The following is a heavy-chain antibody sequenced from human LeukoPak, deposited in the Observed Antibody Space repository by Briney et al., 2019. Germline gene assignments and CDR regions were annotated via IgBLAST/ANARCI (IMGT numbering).Heavy chain of an antibody. CDR3: ARDATYYYDSSGYYFDY. V-gene: IGHV4-4*07. CDR2: IYTSGST. D-gene: IGHD3-22*01. CDR1: GGSISSYY. Sequence: PSETLSLTCTVSGGSISSYYWSWIRQPAGKGLEWIGRIYTSGSTNYNPSLKSRVTMSVDTSKNQFSLKLSSVTAADTAVYYCARDATYYYDSSGYYFDYWGQGTLVTVSS. J-gene: IGHJ4*02.